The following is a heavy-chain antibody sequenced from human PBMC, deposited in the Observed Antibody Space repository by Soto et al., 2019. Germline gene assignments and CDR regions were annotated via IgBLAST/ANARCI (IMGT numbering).Heavy chain of an antibody. CDR2: LGGGDDI. J-gene: IGHJ3*02. CDR3: AKDSVSYNGIYDAFDI. V-gene: IGHV3-23*01. CDR1: GFTFSNYA. D-gene: IGHD3-3*02. Sequence: VQLLESGGGLVQPGGSPRLSCEASGFTFSNYAMSWVRQAPGERPEWVSTLGGGDDIFYADSVKGRFTISRDDSRNTLYLRMDNLRVEDTTIYFCAKDSVSYNGIYDAFDIWGHGTVVTVSS.